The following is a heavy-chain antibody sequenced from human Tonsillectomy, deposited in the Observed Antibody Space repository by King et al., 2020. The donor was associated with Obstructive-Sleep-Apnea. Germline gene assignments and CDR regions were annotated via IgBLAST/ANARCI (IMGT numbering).Heavy chain of an antibody. V-gene: IGHV4-39*07. Sequence: LQLQESGPGLVKPSETLSLTCTVSGGSISSSSYYWGWIRQPPGKGLEWIGSIYYSGSTYYNRSLKSRVTISVDTSKNQFSLKLSSVTAADTAVYYCARGGYYYDSSGINYWGQGTLVTVSS. CDR3: ARGGYYYDSSGINY. D-gene: IGHD3-22*01. CDR2: IYYSGST. CDR1: GGSISSSSYY. J-gene: IGHJ4*02.